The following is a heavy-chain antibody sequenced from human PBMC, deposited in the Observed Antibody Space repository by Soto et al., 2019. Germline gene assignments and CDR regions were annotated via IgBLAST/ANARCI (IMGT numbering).Heavy chain of an antibody. CDR2: ISGSGGST. Sequence: EMQLLESGGGLVQPGGSLRLSCAASGFTFSSFAMSWVRQAPGKGLDWVSAISGSGGSTYSADSVKGRFTISRDNSKNTLYLERSSLIAEDTALHCCARGFAAGKGSPPDVWRQGSLVTVSS. D-gene: IGHD6-13*01. J-gene: IGHJ4*02. V-gene: IGHV3-23*01. CDR1: GFTFSSFA. CDR3: ARGFAAGKGSPPDV.